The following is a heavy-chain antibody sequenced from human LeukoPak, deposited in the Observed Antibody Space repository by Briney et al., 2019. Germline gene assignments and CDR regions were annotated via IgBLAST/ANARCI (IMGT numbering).Heavy chain of an antibody. J-gene: IGHJ4*02. D-gene: IGHD2-21*01. CDR3: ARDVVPDY. V-gene: IGHV4-39*02. CDR1: GASLITSSYF. CDR2: IHYLGIT. Sequence: KASETLSLTCSVSGASLITSSYFWGWIRQPPGKGLEWIANIHYLGITHYNPSLKSPVTISMDTSKNHFSLKLSSVTAADTAVYFCARDVVPDYWGQGTVVIVSS.